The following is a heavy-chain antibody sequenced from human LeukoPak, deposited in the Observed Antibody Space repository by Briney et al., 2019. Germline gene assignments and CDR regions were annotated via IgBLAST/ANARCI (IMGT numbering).Heavy chain of an antibody. CDR1: GFTFINYG. D-gene: IGHD4-17*01. CDR2: ISYDETNK. J-gene: IGHJ4*02. CDR3: ANYGDYQYFDY. V-gene: IGHV3-30*18. Sequence: PGGSLRLSCAASGFTFINYGMHWVRQAPGKGLEWVAVISYDETNKYYADSVKGRFTISRDNSKNTLYLQMNSLKTDDTAVYYCANYGDYQYFDYWGQGTPVTVSS.